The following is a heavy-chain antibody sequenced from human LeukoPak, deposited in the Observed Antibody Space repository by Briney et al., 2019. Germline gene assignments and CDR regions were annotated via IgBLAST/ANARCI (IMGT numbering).Heavy chain of an antibody. D-gene: IGHD6-13*01. Sequence: GGSLRLSCAASGFTFSSYEMNWVRQAPGKGLEWVSYISSSSSTIYYADSVKGRFTISRDNAKNSLYLQMNSLRAEDTAVYYCARDGSSSWYGAPEGWFDPWGQGTLVTVSS. CDR1: GFTFSSYE. J-gene: IGHJ5*02. CDR3: ARDGSSSWYGAPEGWFDP. V-gene: IGHV3-48*01. CDR2: ISSSSSTI.